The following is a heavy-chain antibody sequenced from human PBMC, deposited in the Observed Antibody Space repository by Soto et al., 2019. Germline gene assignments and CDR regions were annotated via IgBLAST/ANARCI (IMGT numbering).Heavy chain of an antibody. J-gene: IGHJ4*02. CDR2: ISSSGSYT. V-gene: IGHV3-11*06. Sequence: QVQLVESGGGLVKPGGSLRLSCAASGFIFSDYYMSWIRQASGKGLEWISYISSSGSYTKFADSVKGRFTISRDNAKNSLYLQTSSLRAEDTAVYLCARLDKSFSYDSSGSWYPFDYWGQGTLVTVSS. CDR1: GFIFSDYY. D-gene: IGHD3-22*01. CDR3: ARLDKSFSYDSSGSWYPFDY.